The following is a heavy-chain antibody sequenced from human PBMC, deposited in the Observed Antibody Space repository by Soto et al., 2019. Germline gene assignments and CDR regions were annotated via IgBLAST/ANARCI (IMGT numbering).Heavy chain of an antibody. J-gene: IGHJ6*02. CDR1: GYTFTSYY. D-gene: IGHD3-10*01. Sequence: ASVKVSCKASGYTFTSYYMHWVRQAPGQGLEWMGIINPSGGSTSYAQKFQGRVTMTRDTSTSTVYMELSSLRSEDTAVYYCARGRPITMVRGVQGWDYYYGMDVWGQGTTVTVYS. CDR2: INPSGGST. V-gene: IGHV1-46*01. CDR3: ARGRPITMVRGVQGWDYYYGMDV.